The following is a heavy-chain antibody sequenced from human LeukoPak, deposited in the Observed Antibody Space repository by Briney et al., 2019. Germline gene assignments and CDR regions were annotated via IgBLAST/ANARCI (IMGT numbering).Heavy chain of an antibody. CDR3: ARGAYCSGGRCPGAFDI. CDR1: AFTFSNYA. J-gene: IGHJ3*02. D-gene: IGHD2-15*01. Sequence: GGSLRLSCAASAFTFSNYAMYWVRQAQGKGLEWVAIIWYDGSNIYYADSVKGRFTISRDNSKNTLYLQMNSLRAEDTAVYYCARGAYCSGGRCPGAFDIWGQGTMVTVSS. V-gene: IGHV3-33*07. CDR2: IWYDGSNI.